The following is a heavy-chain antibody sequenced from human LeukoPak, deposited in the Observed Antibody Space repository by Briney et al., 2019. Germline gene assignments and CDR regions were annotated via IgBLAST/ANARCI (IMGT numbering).Heavy chain of an antibody. J-gene: IGHJ6*03. CDR3: AKDSYSSSWYPLYYMDV. D-gene: IGHD6-13*01. Sequence: GGSLRLSCAASGFTFSSYAMSWVRQAPGKGLELVSAISGSGGSTYYADSVKGRFTISRDNSKNTLYLQMNSLRAEDTAVYYCAKDSYSSSWYPLYYMDVWGKGTTVTVSS. V-gene: IGHV3-23*01. CDR2: ISGSGGST. CDR1: GFTFSSYA.